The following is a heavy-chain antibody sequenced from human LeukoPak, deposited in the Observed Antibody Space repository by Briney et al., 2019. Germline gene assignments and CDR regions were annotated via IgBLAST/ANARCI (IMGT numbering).Heavy chain of an antibody. V-gene: IGHV3-23*01. CDR1: GFTFSSYA. Sequence: PGGSLRLSCAASGFTFSSYAMSWVRQAPGKGLEWVSSISSSGGSTFYADSVEGRFTISRDNSRDTLFLQMNSLRAEDTALYYCAKAQRGLNWNDRNDYWGQGTLVTVSS. CDR2: ISSSGGST. D-gene: IGHD1-20*01. J-gene: IGHJ4*02. CDR3: AKAQRGLNWNDRNDY.